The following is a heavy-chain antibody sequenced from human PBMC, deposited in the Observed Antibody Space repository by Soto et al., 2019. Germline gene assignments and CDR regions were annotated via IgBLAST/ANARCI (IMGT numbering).Heavy chain of an antibody. Sequence: ASVKVSCKASGYTFTSYGISWVRQAPGQGLEWMGWISAYNGNTNYAQRLQGRVTMTTDTSTSTAYMELRSLRSDDTAVYYCARVKQNGVVPDYWGQGTLVTVSS. CDR3: ARVKQNGVVPDY. CDR2: ISAYNGNT. J-gene: IGHJ4*02. CDR1: GYTFTSYG. V-gene: IGHV1-18*01. D-gene: IGHD3-3*01.